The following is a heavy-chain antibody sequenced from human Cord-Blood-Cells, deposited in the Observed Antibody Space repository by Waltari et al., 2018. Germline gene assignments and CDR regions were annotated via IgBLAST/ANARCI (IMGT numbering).Heavy chain of an antibody. J-gene: IGHJ5*02. CDR1: GGSISSSNW. Sequence: QVQLQESGPGLVKPSGTLSLTCAVSGGSISSSNWWSWVRQPPGKGLEWIGEIYHSGSTNYNPSLRSRVTISVDKAKNQFSLKLGSVTAADTAVYYCARDLGCSSTSCYFFDPWGQGTLVTVSS. D-gene: IGHD2-2*01. CDR3: ARDLGCSSTSCYFFDP. V-gene: IGHV4-4*02. CDR2: IYHSGST.